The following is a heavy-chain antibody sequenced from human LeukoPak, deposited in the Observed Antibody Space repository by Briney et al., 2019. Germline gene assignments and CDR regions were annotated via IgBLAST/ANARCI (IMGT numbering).Heavy chain of an antibody. CDR2: IYRAGDT. D-gene: IGHD6-13*01. J-gene: IGHJ4*02. Sequence: LGGSLRLSCAASGFTLSTYDMHWVRQPTGEGLEWVSIIYRAGDTYYPGSVKGRFTISRDNSKNTLYLQMNSLRAEDTAVYYCARDRWQQLVYYYFDYWGQGPLVTVSS. CDR3: ARDRWQQLVYYYFDY. CDR1: GFTLSTYD. V-gene: IGHV3-13*01.